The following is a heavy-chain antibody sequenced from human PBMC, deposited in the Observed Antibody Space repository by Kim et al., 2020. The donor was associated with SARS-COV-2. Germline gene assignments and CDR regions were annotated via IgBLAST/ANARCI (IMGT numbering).Heavy chain of an antibody. CDR1: GGSFSTSA. CDR3: SRGGDCSGASCSLRGSRWF. D-gene: IGHD2-15*01. V-gene: IGHV1-69*04. Sequence: SVKVSCKASGGSFSTSAISWVRQAPGQGLEWMGRIIPVFHIANYGQRFQDRVTITADKSTSTVYMELTRLRSEDTAVYYCSRGGDCSGASCSLRGSRWF. J-gene: IGHJ5*01. CDR2: IIPVFHIA.